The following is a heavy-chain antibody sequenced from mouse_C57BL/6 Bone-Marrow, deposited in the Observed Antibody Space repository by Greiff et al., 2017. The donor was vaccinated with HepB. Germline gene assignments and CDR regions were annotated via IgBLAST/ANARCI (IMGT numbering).Heavy chain of an antibody. CDR2: INPNNGGT. V-gene: IGHV1-22*01. D-gene: IGHD1-1*01. CDR1: GYTFTDYN. CDR3: AGYYYGSSYDAMDY. J-gene: IGHJ4*01. Sequence: VQLQQSGPELVKPGASVKMSCKASGYTFTDYNMHWVKQSHGKSLEWIGYINPNNGGTSYNQKFKGKATLTVNKSSSTAYMELRSLTSEDSAVYYCAGYYYGSSYDAMDYWGQGTSVTVSS.